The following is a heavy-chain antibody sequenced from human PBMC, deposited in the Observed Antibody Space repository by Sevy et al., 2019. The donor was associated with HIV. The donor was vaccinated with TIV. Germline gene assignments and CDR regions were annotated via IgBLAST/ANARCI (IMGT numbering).Heavy chain of an antibody. D-gene: IGHD6-13*01. J-gene: IGHJ4*02. CDR2: INHSGST. V-gene: IGHV4-34*01. CDR1: GGSFSGYY. CDR3: ARGFGAAAGRGNRGDY. Sequence: SETLSLTCAVYGGSFSGYYWSWIRQPPGKGLEWIGEINHSGSTNYNPPLKSRVTISVDTSKNQFSLKLSSVTAADTAVYYCARGFGAAAGRGNRGDYWGQGTLVTVSS.